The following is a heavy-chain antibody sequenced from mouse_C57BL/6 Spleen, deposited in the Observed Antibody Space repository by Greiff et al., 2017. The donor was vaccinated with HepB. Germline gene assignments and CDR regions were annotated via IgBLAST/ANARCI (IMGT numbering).Heavy chain of an antibody. D-gene: IGHD2-4*01. V-gene: IGHV1-52*01. J-gene: IGHJ1*03. CDR2: IDPSDSET. CDR1: GYTFTSYW. Sequence: VKLQQPGAELVRPGSSVKLSCKASGYTFTSYWMHWVKQRPIQGLEWIGNIDPSDSETHYNQKFKDKATLTVDKSSSTAYMQLSSLTSEDSAVYYCARYDYDAHWYFDVWGTGTTVTVSS. CDR3: ARYDYDAHWYFDV.